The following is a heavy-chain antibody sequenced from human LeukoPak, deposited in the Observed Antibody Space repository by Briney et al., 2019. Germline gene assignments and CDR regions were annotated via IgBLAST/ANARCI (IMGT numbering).Heavy chain of an antibody. CDR2: IYYSGST. V-gene: IGHV4-59*01. CDR3: ARGGWYPESFQH. Sequence: SETLSLTCTVSGGSISSYYWNWIRQPPGKGLEWIGYIYYSGSTNYNPSLKSRVTISVDTSKNQFSLKLSSVTAADTAVYCCARGGWYPESFQHWGQGALVTVSS. J-gene: IGHJ1*01. D-gene: IGHD6-19*01. CDR1: GGSISSYY.